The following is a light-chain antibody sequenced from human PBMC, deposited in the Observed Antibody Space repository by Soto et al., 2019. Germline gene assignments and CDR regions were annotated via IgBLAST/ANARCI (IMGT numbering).Light chain of an antibody. J-gene: IGLJ2*01. V-gene: IGLV2-18*02. CDR1: SSDVGRYNR. CDR3: SSCTTSNTLV. Sequence: QSVLTQPPSVSGSPGQSVTISCAGSSSDVGRYNRVSWYQQSPGTAPKLIIYDVSNRPSGVPDRFSGSKSGNTASLTISGLQAEDEADYYCSSCTTSNTLVFGGGTKVTVL. CDR2: DVS.